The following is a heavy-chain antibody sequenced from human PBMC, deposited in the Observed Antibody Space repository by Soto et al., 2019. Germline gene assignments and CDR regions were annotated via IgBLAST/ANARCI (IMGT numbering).Heavy chain of an antibody. D-gene: IGHD5-18*01. J-gene: IGHJ4*02. CDR3: ARQIYASDTGPNFLYYFES. CDR2: IDPSDSQT. V-gene: IGHV5-10-1*01. Sequence: SLKISCKGSGYSFAGYWITWVRQKPGKGLEWMGRIDPSDSQTYYSPSFRGHVTISVTKSITTVFLQWSSLRASDTAMYYCARQIYASDTGPNFLYYFESWGQGTPVTVSS. CDR1: GYSFAGYW.